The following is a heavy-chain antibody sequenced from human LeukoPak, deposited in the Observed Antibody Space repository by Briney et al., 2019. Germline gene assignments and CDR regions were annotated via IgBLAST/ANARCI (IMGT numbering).Heavy chain of an antibody. V-gene: IGHV1-69*04. CDR1: GGTFSSYA. CDR2: IIPILGIA. J-gene: IGHJ4*02. Sequence: SVKVSCKASGGTFSSYAIIWVRQAPGQGLEWMGRIIPILGIANYAQKFQGRVTITADKSTSTAYMELSSLRSEDTAVYYCARAEYSSSWYKSAGILFDYWGQGTLVTVSS. CDR3: ARAEYSSSWYKSAGILFDY. D-gene: IGHD6-13*01.